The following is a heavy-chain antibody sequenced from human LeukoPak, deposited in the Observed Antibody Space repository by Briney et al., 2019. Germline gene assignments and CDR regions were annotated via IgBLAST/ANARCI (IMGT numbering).Heavy chain of an antibody. D-gene: IGHD3-22*01. CDR1: GFTFDDYG. J-gene: IGHJ3*02. Sequence: GGSLRLSCAASGFTFDDYGMSWVRQDPGKGLEWVSGINWNGGSTGYGDSVKGRFTISRDNAKNSLYLQMNSLRAEDTALYYCARDSYYYDSSADYGDDAFDIWGQGTMVTVSS. CDR2: INWNGGST. CDR3: ARDSYYYDSSADYGDDAFDI. V-gene: IGHV3-20*04.